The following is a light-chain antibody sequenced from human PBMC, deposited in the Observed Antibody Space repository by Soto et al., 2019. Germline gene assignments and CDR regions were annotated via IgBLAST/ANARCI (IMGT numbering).Light chain of an antibody. V-gene: IGKV3-20*01. CDR2: GAD. J-gene: IGKJ4*01. CDR1: QSVSRSY. Sequence: EIVLTQSPGTLSLSPGERATLSCRASQSVSRSYLAWYQQKPGQAPRLLIYGADSRATGIPDRFSGSGSGTDLTLTIRRLEPEDFAVYYCQQYGSSPLLTFGGGTKVEIK. CDR3: QQYGSSPLLT.